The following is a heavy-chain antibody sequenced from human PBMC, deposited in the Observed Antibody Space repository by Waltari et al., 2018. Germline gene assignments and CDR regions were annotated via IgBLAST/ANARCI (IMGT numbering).Heavy chain of an antibody. CDR1: GYTFTSYA. Sequence: QVQLVQSGAEVKKPGASVKVSCKASGYTFTSYAMHWVRQAPGQRLEWMGWINAGNGNTKYSQKFQGRVTITRDTSASTAYMELSSLRSEDTAVYYCSRSLTRNGYQFDYWGQGTLVTVSS. CDR3: SRSLTRNGYQFDY. V-gene: IGHV1-3*01. D-gene: IGHD5-18*01. CDR2: INAGNGNT. J-gene: IGHJ4*02.